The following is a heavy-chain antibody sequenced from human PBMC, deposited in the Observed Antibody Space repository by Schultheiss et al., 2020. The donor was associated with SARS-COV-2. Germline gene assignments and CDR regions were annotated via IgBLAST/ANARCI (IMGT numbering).Heavy chain of an antibody. CDR2: ISSSSSYT. Sequence: SCAASGFTFSDYYMSWIRQAPGKGLEWVSYISSSSSYTNYADSVKGRFTISRDNAKNSLYLQMNSLRAEDTAVYYCAVVVALNPRYGMDVWGQGTTVTVSS. D-gene: IGHD3-22*01. CDR1: GFTFSDYY. V-gene: IGHV3-11*03. J-gene: IGHJ6*02. CDR3: AVVVALNPRYGMDV.